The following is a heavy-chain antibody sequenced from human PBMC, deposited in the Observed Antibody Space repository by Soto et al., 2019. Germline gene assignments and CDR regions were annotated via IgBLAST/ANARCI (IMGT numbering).Heavy chain of an antibody. Sequence: QVQLVQSGAEVKKPGSSVKVSCKASGGTFSSYAISWVRQAPGQGLEWMGGIIPIFGTANYAQKFQGRVTIPADESPTTPYMELSSLRSEDPAVYYCARATSSVHPFYLWPQGTMVTVSS. D-gene: IGHD6-6*01. J-gene: IGHJ3*01. CDR1: GGTFSSYA. V-gene: IGHV1-69*12. CDR2: IIPIFGTA. CDR3: ARATSSVHPFYL.